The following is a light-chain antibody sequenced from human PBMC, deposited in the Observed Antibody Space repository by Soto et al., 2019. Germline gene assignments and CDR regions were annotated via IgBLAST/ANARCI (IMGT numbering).Light chain of an antibody. CDR1: SSNIGNNY. Sequence: QPVLTQPPSVSAAPGQKVTNSCSGSSSNIGNNYVSWYQQLPGTAPKLLIYDSNKRPSGIPDRFSGSKSGTSATLGITGLQTGDEADYYCGTWDSSLSAVVFGGGTKLTVL. J-gene: IGLJ2*01. V-gene: IGLV1-51*01. CDR2: DSN. CDR3: GTWDSSLSAVV.